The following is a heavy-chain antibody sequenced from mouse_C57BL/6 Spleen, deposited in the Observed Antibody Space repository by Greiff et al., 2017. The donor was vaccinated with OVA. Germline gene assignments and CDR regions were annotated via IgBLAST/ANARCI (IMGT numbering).Heavy chain of an antibody. D-gene: IGHD4-1*02. V-gene: IGHV2-6*03. CDR3: ARTSTGTRDAMDY. CDR2: IWSDGST. Sequence: VQVVESGPGLVAPSQSLSITCTVSGFSLTSYGVHWVRQPPGKGLEWLVVIWSDGSTTYNSALKSRLSISKDNSKSQVFLKMNSLQTDDTAMYYCARTSTGTRDAMDYWGQGTSVTVSS. CDR1: GFSLTSYG. J-gene: IGHJ4*01.